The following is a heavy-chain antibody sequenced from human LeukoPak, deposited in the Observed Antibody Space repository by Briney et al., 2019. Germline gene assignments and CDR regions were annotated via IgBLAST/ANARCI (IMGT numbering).Heavy chain of an antibody. V-gene: IGHV3-64D*09. CDR1: GFPFSSYA. CDR3: VRGYSFGPYGMDV. D-gene: IGHD2-15*01. CDR2: IRDSGGST. J-gene: IGHJ6*02. Sequence: PGGSLRLSCSASGFPFSSYAMHWVRQAPGKGLEYVSAIRDSGGSTYYADSVKGRFTISRDNSKNTLYLQMSSLGVEDTAVYFCVRGYSFGPYGMDVWGQGTTVTVSS.